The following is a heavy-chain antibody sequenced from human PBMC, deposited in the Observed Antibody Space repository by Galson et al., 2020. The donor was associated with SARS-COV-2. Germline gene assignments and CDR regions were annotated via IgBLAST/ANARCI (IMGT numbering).Heavy chain of an antibody. D-gene: IGHD5-12*01. V-gene: IGHV5-10-1*01. J-gene: IGHJ4*01. CDR1: GYSFTNYW. CDR2: IDPRDSYT. CDR3: AKRSAYSGSVYVD. Sequence: GESLKISCKGSGYSFTNYWITWVRQMPGKGLEWMGRIDPRDSYTQYSPSFEGHVTISSDNAISTAYLQWSSLKASDTAMYYCAKRSAYSGSVYVDWGQGTLVTVSS.